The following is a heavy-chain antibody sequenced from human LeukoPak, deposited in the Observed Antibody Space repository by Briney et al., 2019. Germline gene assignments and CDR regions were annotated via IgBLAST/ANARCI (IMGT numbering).Heavy chain of an antibody. CDR3: AKDSSRWFGELLWSWFDP. D-gene: IGHD3-10*01. CDR2: ISWNSGSI. V-gene: IGHV3-9*01. Sequence: GRSLRLSCAASGFTFDDYAMHWVRQAPGKGLEWVSGISWNSGSIGYADSVKGRFTISRDNAKNSLYLQMNSLRAEDTALYYCAKDSSRWFGELLWSWFDPWGQGTLVTVSS. CDR1: GFTFDDYA. J-gene: IGHJ5*02.